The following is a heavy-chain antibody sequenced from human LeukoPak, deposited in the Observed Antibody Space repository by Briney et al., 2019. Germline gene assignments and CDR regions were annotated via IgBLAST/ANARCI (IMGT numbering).Heavy chain of an antibody. V-gene: IGHV3-30*18. CDR3: AKDSYYYGSGSPFDY. Sequence: PGRSLRLSCAASGFTFSSYGMHWVRQAPGKGLEWVAVISYDGSNKYYADSVKGRFTISRDNSKNTLYLQMNSLRAEDTAVYYCAKDSYYYGSGSPFDYWGQGTLVTVSS. CDR1: GFTFSSYG. CDR2: ISYDGSNK. D-gene: IGHD3-10*01. J-gene: IGHJ4*02.